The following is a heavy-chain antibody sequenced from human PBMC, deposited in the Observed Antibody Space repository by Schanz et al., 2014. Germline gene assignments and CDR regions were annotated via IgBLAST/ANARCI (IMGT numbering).Heavy chain of an antibody. CDR1: GFTFGSYG. D-gene: IGHD2-15*01. V-gene: IGHV3-23*01. CDR2: ISGGGGTR. Sequence: EEQLLQSGGGLVQPGGSLRLSCAASGFTFGSYGMSWVRQGPGKGLEWVSGISGGGGTRNYADSVKGRFTISRDNSKNTLYLQMNSLSADDTAVFYCAKGMGYCSGGTCYDYYYYGLDVWGQGTTVTVSS. CDR3: AKGMGYCSGGTCYDYYYYGLDV. J-gene: IGHJ6*02.